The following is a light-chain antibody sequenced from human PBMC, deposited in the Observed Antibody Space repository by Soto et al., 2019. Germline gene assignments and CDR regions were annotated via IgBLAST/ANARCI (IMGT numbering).Light chain of an antibody. Sequence: EIVMTQSPATLSVSPGERATLSCRASQSVSSNLAWYQLKPGQAPRLLIYGVSTRATGIPARFSGSRSGTEFTLTISSLQSEDFAVYYCQQYNNWPPLTFGGGTKVEIK. V-gene: IGKV3-15*01. J-gene: IGKJ4*01. CDR3: QQYNNWPPLT. CDR1: QSVSSN. CDR2: GVS.